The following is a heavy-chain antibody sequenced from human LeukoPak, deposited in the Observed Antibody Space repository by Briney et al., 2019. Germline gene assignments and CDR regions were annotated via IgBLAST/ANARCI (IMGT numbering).Heavy chain of an antibody. J-gene: IGHJ5*02. CDR3: ARDATMVRDLVLANWFDP. CDR1: GGSISSYY. D-gene: IGHD3-10*01. CDR2: IYTSGST. Sequence: SETLSLTCTVSGGSISSYYWSWIRQPAGKGLEWIGRIYTSGSTNYNPSLKSRVTMSVDTSKNQFSLKLSSVTAAGTAVYYCARDATMVRDLVLANWFDPWGQGTLVTVSS. V-gene: IGHV4-4*07.